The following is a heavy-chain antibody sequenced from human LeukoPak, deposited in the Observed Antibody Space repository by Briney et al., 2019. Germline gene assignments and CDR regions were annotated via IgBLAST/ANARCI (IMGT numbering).Heavy chain of an antibody. D-gene: IGHD1-26*01. CDR3: AKGYTVGATFLPDY. V-gene: IGHV3-23*01. CDR2: ISGSGGST. J-gene: IGHJ4*02. Sequence: GGSLRLSCAASGFTFSSYAMSWVRQAPGKGLEWVSAISGSGGSTYYADSVKGRFTISRDNSKNTLYLQMNSLRAEDTAVYYYAKGYTVGATFLPDYWGQGTLVTVSS. CDR1: GFTFSSYA.